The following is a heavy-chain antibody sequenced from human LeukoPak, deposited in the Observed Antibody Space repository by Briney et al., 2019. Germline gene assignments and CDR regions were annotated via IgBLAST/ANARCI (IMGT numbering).Heavy chain of an antibody. Sequence: GGCLRLSCAASGFTFSSYAMSWVRQAPGKGLEWVSAISGSGGSTYYADSVKGRFTISRDNSKNTLYLQMNSLRAEDTAVYYCAKAPGVIKVTYNDYWGQGTLVTVSS. D-gene: IGHD2-21*02. J-gene: IGHJ4*02. CDR1: GFTFSSYA. CDR2: ISGSGGST. V-gene: IGHV3-23*01. CDR3: AKAPGVIKVTYNDY.